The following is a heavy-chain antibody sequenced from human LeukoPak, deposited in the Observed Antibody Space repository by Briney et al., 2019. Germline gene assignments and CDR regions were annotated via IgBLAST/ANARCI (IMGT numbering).Heavy chain of an antibody. J-gene: IGHJ5*02. V-gene: IGHV1-2*02. CDR1: GYTFTSYY. CDR2: INPNSGGT. D-gene: IGHD3-16*02. Sequence: ASVKVSCKASGYTFTSYYMHWVRQAPGQGLEWMGWINPNSGGTNYAQKFLGRVTVTRDTSISTAYMELSRLGSDDTAVYYCARGFYPHNNWFDPWGQGTLVTVSS. CDR3: ARGFYPHNNWFDP.